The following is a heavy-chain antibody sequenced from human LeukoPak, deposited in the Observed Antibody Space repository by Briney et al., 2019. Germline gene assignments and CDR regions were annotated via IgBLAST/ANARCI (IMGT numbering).Heavy chain of an antibody. V-gene: IGHV4-34*01. J-gene: IGHJ4*02. CDR2: INHSGST. D-gene: IGHD3-10*01. CDR3: ARDFWFRELLPTYFDY. Sequence: PSETLSLTCAVSGGSFSGYYWSWIRQPPGKGLEWIGEINHSGSTNYNPSLKSRVTISVDTSKNQFSLKLSPVTAADTAVYYCARDFWFRELLPTYFDYWGQGTLVTVSS. CDR1: GGSFSGYY.